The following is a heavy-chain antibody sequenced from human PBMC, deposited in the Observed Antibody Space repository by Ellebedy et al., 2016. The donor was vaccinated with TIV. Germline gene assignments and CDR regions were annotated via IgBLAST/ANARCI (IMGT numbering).Heavy chain of an antibody. D-gene: IGHD2-15*01. CDR1: GFTFSTYG. Sequence: GGSLRLXXAASGFTFSTYGMHWVRQAPGKGLEWVAVISYDGSNKYYADSVKGRFTISRDNSKNTLYLQMNSLRAEDTAVYYCARDGDTLAAQSGYYYYYGMDVWGQGTTVTVSS. J-gene: IGHJ6*02. CDR2: ISYDGSNK. CDR3: ARDGDTLAAQSGYYYYYGMDV. V-gene: IGHV3-30*03.